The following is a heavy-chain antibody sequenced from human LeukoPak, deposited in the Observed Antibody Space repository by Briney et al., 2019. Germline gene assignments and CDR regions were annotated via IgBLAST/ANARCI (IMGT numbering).Heavy chain of an antibody. V-gene: IGHV3-7*01. D-gene: IGHD1-26*01. Sequence: GGSLRLSCAASGFTFSNYWMSWVRQAPGKGLEWVANIKQDGSEKYYVDSVKGRFTISRDNAKNSLFLQMNSLRAEDTAVYYCTRDVGASAPDAFDIWGQGTMVTVSS. CDR3: TRDVGASAPDAFDI. J-gene: IGHJ3*02. CDR1: GFTFSNYW. CDR2: IKQDGSEK.